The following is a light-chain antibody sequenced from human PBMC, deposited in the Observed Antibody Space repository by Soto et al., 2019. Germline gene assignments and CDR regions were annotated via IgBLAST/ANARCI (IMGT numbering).Light chain of an antibody. CDR3: QQRSNWLT. CDR1: QSVSSY. Sequence: EIVLTQSPATLSLSPGERATLSCRASQSVSSYLAWYQQKPGQAPRLLLYDASNRATGIPARFSGSGSGTDFTLTISSLEPEDVAVYYCQQRSNWLTFGGGTKVEVE. CDR2: DAS. J-gene: IGKJ4*01. V-gene: IGKV3-11*01.